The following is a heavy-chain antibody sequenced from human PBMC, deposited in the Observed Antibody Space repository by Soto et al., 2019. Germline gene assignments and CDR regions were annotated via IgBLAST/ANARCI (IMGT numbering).Heavy chain of an antibody. CDR3: ARGGDSSGYYGGYFDY. D-gene: IGHD3-22*01. V-gene: IGHV4-30-4*01. J-gene: IGHJ4*02. CDR2: IYYSGST. CDR1: GGSISSGDYY. Sequence: PSETLSLTCTVSGGSISSGDYYWSWIRQPPGKGLEWIGYIYYSGSTYYNPSLKSRVTISVDTSKNQFSLKLSSVTAADTAVYYCARGGDSSGYYGGYFDYWGQGTLVTVSS.